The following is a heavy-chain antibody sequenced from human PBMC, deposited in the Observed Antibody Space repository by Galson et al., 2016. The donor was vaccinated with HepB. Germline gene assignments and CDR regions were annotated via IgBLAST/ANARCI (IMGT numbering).Heavy chain of an antibody. V-gene: IGHV1-18*01. Sequence: SVKVACKASGFTFTISGINWVRQAPGQGLEWLGWISAYNGNTNYAQELQGRVTMTTDTSTSTAYMELRSLRSDGTAMYFCAKDALGAPSGLDHWGQGTLVTVSS. D-gene: IGHD1-26*01. CDR3: AKDALGAPSGLDH. J-gene: IGHJ4*02. CDR1: GFTFTISG. CDR2: ISAYNGNT.